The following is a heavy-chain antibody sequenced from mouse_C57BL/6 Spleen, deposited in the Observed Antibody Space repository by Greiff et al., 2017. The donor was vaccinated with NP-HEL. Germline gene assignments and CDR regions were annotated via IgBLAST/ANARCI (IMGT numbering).Heavy chain of an antibody. Sequence: DVQLVESEGGLVQPGSSMKLSCTASGFTFSDYYMAWVRQVPEKGLEWVANINYDGSSTYYLDSLKSRFIISRDNAKNLLYLQMSSLKSEDTATYYCAREEIYYGNYDYAMDYWGQGTSVTVSS. CDR3: AREEIYYGNYDYAMDY. CDR2: INYDGSST. V-gene: IGHV5-16*01. CDR1: GFTFSDYY. J-gene: IGHJ4*01. D-gene: IGHD2-1*01.